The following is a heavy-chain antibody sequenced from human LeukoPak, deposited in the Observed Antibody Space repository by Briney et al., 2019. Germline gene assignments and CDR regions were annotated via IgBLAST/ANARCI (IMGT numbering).Heavy chain of an antibody. D-gene: IGHD6-19*01. V-gene: IGHV3-74*01. CDR1: GFAFRRYW. CDR2: VNSDGSST. J-gene: IGHJ4*02. Sequence: GGSLRLSCAASGFAFRRYWMHWVRQAPGKGLVRVSRVNSDGSSTSYGDSVKGRFTISRDNAKNTLSLQMNSLRAEDTAVYYCVRAEGQSFDYWGQGTLVTVSS. CDR3: VRAEGQSFDY.